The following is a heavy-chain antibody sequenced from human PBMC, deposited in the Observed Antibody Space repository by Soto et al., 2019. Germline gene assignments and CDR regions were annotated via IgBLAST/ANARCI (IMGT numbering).Heavy chain of an antibody. Sequence: EVQLVESGGGLVQPGGSLRLSCAASGFTFSSYWMSWVRQAPGKGLEWVANIKQDGSEKYYVDSVKGRFTISRDNAKNSLYLQMNSLRAEDTAVYYCARPAPYCSSTSCSQLYYGMDVWGQGTTVTVSS. D-gene: IGHD2-2*01. CDR1: GFTFSSYW. CDR2: IKQDGSEK. CDR3: ARPAPYCSSTSCSQLYYGMDV. V-gene: IGHV3-7*03. J-gene: IGHJ6*02.